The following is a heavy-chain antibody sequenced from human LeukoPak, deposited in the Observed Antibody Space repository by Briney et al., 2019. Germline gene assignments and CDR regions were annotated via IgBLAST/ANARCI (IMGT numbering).Heavy chain of an antibody. CDR1: GGSISSGGYS. CDR2: IYHSGST. V-gene: IGHV4-30-2*01. J-gene: IGHJ5*02. Sequence: PSETLSLTCAVSGGSISSGGYSWSWIRQPPGKGLEWIGYIYHSGSTYYNPSLKSRVTISVDRSKNQFSLKLSSVTAADTAVYYCARDSRGIAAAGNWFDPWGQGTLVTVSS. CDR3: ARDSRGIAAAGNWFDP. D-gene: IGHD6-13*01.